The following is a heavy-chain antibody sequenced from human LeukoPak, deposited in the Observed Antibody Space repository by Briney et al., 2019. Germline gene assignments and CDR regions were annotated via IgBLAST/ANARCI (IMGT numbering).Heavy chain of an antibody. V-gene: IGHV4-34*01. J-gene: IGHJ3*02. CDR1: GGSFSGYY. Sequence: SETLSLTCAVYGGSFSGYYWSWIRQPPGKGLEWIGEINRSGSTNYNPSLKSRVTISVDTSKNQFSLKLSSVTAADTAVYYCARGNLKTRLKSRVSSGPHAFDIWGQGTMVTVSS. CDR2: INRSGST. D-gene: IGHD3-3*01. CDR3: ARGNLKTRLKSRVSSGPHAFDI.